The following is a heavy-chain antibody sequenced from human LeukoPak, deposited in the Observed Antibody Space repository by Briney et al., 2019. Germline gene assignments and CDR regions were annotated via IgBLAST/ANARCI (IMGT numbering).Heavy chain of an antibody. D-gene: IGHD2-2*01. Sequence: PGGSLRLSCAASGFTFDDYGMSWVRQAPGKGLEWVSGINWNGGSTGYADSVKGRFTISRDNAKNSLYLQMNSLRAEDTALYYCARAQTIVVVPAAMATSFDYWGQGTLVTVSS. CDR2: INWNGGST. CDR1: GFTFDDYG. CDR3: ARAQTIVVVPAAMATSFDY. J-gene: IGHJ4*02. V-gene: IGHV3-20*04.